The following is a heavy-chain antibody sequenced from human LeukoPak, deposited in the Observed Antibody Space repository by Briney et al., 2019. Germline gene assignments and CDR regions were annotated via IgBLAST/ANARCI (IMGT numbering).Heavy chain of an antibody. V-gene: IGHV3-74*01. CDR1: GFTFDSSW. CDR2: IDSDGTLT. D-gene: IGHD2/OR15-2a*01. CDR3: ARNIGSD. J-gene: IGHJ4*02. Sequence: GGSLRPSCAASGFTFDSSWMHWVRQAPGKGLVWVSRIDSDGTLTSYADSLKGRFTISRDNAKNTVYLQMNSLRAEDTAVYYCARNIGSDWGQGTLVTVSS.